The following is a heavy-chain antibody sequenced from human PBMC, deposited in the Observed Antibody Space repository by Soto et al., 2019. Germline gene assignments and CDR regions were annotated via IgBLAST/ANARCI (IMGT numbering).Heavy chain of an antibody. CDR3: ARAGAKIYYFDY. Sequence: PSETLSLTCTVSGVSISSYYWSWIRQPPGKGLEWIGYIYYSGSTNYNPSLKSRVTISVDTSKNQFSLKLSSVTAADTAVYYCARAGAKIYYFDYWGQGTLVTVS. CDR2: IYYSGST. V-gene: IGHV4-59*01. CDR1: GVSISSYY. J-gene: IGHJ4*02. D-gene: IGHD1-26*01.